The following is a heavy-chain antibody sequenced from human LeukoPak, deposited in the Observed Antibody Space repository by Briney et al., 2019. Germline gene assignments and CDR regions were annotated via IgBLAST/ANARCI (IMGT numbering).Heavy chain of an antibody. CDR1: GFTFDDYA. Sequence: GGSLRLSCAASGFTFDDYAMHWVRQAPGKGLEWVSGISWNSGSIGYADSVKGRFTISRDNARNSLYLQMNSLRAEDTALYYCAKGTIYDFWSGYYTVFDYWGQGTLVTVSS. J-gene: IGHJ4*02. CDR2: ISWNSGSI. CDR3: AKGTIYDFWSGYYTVFDY. D-gene: IGHD3-3*01. V-gene: IGHV3-9*01.